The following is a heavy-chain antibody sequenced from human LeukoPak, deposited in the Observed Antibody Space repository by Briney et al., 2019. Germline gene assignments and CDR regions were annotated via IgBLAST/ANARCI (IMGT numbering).Heavy chain of an antibody. CDR1: GYSFTSYW. CDR3: ARLGRSIFGVVTRLYYFDY. Sequence: GESLKISCKGSGYSFTSYWIGWVRQMPGKGLEWMGIIYPGDSDTRYSPSFQDQVTISADKSISTAYLQWSSLKASDTAMYYCARLGRSIFGVVTRLYYFDYWGQGTLVTVSS. D-gene: IGHD3-3*02. CDR2: IYPGDSDT. V-gene: IGHV5-51*01. J-gene: IGHJ4*02.